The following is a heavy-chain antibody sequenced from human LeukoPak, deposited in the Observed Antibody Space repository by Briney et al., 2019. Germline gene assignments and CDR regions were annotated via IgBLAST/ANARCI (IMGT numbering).Heavy chain of an antibody. Sequence: GRSLRLSCAASGFTFSSYGMHWVRQAPGKGLEWVAVISYDGSNKYYADSVKGRFTISRDNSKNTLYLQMNSLRAEDTAVYYCATNPNSGSYQMDYEAFDIWGQGTMVTVSS. CDR2: ISYDGSNK. J-gene: IGHJ3*02. CDR1: GFTFSSYG. CDR3: ATNPNSGSYQMDYEAFDI. D-gene: IGHD1-26*01. V-gene: IGHV3-30*03.